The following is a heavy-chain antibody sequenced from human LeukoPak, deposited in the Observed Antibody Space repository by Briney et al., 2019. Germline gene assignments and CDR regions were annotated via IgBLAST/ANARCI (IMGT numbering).Heavy chain of an antibody. CDR2: ISYDESNK. J-gene: IGHJ6*02. D-gene: IGHD1-26*01. CDR1: GFTFSSYG. V-gene: IGHV3-30*18. CDR3: AKDRYSGSYMNYYYGMDV. Sequence: GGSLRLSCAASGFTFSSYGMHWVRQAPGKGLEWVAVISYDESNKYYADSVKGRFTISRDNSKNTLYLQMNSLRAEDTAVYLCAKDRYSGSYMNYYYGMDVWGQGTTVTVS.